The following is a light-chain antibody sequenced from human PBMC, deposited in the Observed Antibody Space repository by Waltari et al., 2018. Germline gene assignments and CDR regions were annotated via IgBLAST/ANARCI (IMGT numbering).Light chain of an antibody. V-gene: IGKV1-39*01. J-gene: IGKJ4*01. CDR2: TAS. CDR3: QQSYSIPLT. Sequence: SASVGDRVTITCRASETIRIYLNWYQQKPGKAPKLLINTASRLQSGVPSRFSGSGSGTDFTLTISTLQHEDFATYYCQQSYSIPLTFGGGTKVEIK. CDR1: ETIRIY.